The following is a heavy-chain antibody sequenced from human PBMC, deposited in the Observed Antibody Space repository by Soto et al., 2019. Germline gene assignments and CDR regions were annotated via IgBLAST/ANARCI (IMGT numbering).Heavy chain of an antibody. J-gene: IGHJ4*01. D-gene: IGHD1-1*01. CDR1: GFTFSSYS. CDR2: ISSSSSTI. CDR3: AREAKLEPDY. Sequence: GGSLRLSCAASGFTFSSYSMNWVRQAPGTGLEWVSYISSSSSTIYYADSVKGRFTISRDNAKNSLYLQMNSLRAEDTAVYYCAREAKLEPDYWGHGTLVTVSS. V-gene: IGHV3-48*01.